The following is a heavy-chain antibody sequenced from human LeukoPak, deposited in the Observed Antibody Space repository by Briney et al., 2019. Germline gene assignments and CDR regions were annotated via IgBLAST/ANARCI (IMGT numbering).Heavy chain of an antibody. Sequence: SETLSLTCTVSGGSISSYYWSWLRQPAGKGLEWIGRIYTSGSNNYNPSLKSRVTMSVDTSKNQFSLKLSSVTAADTAVYYCASGTTKTTPPLYWGQGTLVTVSS. CDR1: GGSISSYY. CDR3: ASGTTKTTPPLY. D-gene: IGHD4-17*01. V-gene: IGHV4-4*07. CDR2: IYTSGSN. J-gene: IGHJ4*02.